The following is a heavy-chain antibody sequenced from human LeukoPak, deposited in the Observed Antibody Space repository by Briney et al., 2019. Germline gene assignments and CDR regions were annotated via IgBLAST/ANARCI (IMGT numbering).Heavy chain of an antibody. D-gene: IGHD3-16*01. CDR3: ARLRFSGGNPFDT. CDR1: GGSFSGYY. V-gene: IGHV4-34*01. CDR2: MNHSGST. J-gene: IGHJ4*02. Sequence: PSETLSLTCAVYGGSFSGYYWSLIRQPPGKGLEWIGEMNHSGSTNYNPSLKSRVTISVDTSKNQFSLKLSSVTAADTAVYYCARLRFSGGNPFDTWGQGSLVTVSS.